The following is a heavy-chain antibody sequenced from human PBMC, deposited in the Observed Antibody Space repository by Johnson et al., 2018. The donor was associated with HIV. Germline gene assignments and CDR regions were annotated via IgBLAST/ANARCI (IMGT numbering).Heavy chain of an antibody. CDR1: GFIFSNYG. Sequence: VQLVESVGVVVQPGRSLRLSCAASGFIFSNYGMHWVRQAPGKGLEWVAIIKYDRTNQYYADSLTGRFTTPRDNSKSTLYLQRNSLKNEDTAAYFCTTRTWSDAFDIWCRGTMVTVSS. D-gene: IGHD1-1*01. J-gene: IGHJ3*02. V-gene: IGHV3-30*03. CDR2: IKYDRTNQ. CDR3: TTRTWSDAFDI.